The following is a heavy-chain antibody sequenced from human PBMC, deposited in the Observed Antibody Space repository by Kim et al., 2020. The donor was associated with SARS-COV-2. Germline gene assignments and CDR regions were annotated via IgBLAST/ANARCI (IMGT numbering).Heavy chain of an antibody. Sequence: GGSLRLSCAASGFTFSSYGMHWVRQAPGKGLEWVAVIWYDGSNKYYADSVKGRFTISRDNSKNTLYLQMNSLRAEDTAVYYCARAPQGLVYAFDIWGQGTMVTVSS. V-gene: IGHV3-33*01. CDR3: ARAPQGLVYAFDI. D-gene: IGHD6-19*01. CDR1: GFTFSSYG. J-gene: IGHJ3*02. CDR2: IWYDGSNK.